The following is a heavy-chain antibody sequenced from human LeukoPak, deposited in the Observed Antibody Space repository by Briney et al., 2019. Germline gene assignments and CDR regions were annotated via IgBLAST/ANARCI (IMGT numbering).Heavy chain of an antibody. CDR2: INGDGGTI. CDR3: ARDRPESGYDNDY. D-gene: IGHD5-12*01. V-gene: IGHV3-48*04. CDR1: GFTFSSYS. Sequence: GGSLRLSCAASGFTFSSYSMNWVRQSPGRGLVWVSHINGDGGTIFYADSVKGRFTISRDNAKNLLYLQMFSLTVEDTAVYYCARDRPESGYDNDYWGQGTLVTVSS. J-gene: IGHJ4*02.